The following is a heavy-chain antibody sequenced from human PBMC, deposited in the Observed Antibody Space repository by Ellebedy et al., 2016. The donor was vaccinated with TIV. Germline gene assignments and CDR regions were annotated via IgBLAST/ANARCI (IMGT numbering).Heavy chain of an antibody. CDR1: GLTFSSHG. Sequence: PGGSLRLSCAVSGLTFSSHGMSWVRQAPGKGLEWVSGLTASGDSTYYADSAKGRFTISRDNSKNTLYVQINSLRAEDTAVYYCAKGMSGVHYYSGIDVWGQGTTVTDSS. CDR3: AKGMSGVHYYSGIDV. J-gene: IGHJ6*02. V-gene: IGHV3-23*01. CDR2: LTASGDST. D-gene: IGHD1-26*01.